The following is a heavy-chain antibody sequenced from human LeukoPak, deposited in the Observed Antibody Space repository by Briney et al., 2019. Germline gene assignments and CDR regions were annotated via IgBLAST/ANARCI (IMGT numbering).Heavy chain of an antibody. J-gene: IGHJ4*02. CDR2: ISSSSSYI. CDR1: GFTFSSYS. V-gene: IGHV3-21*04. D-gene: IGHD1-20*01. Sequence: PGGSLRLSCAASGFTFSSYSMNWVRQAPGKGLEWVSSISSSSSYIYYADSVKGRFTISRDNAKNSLYLQMNSLRAEDTAVYYCARAHYNWTDPPFAHGGKGVLATVSS. CDR3: ARAHYNWTDPPFAH.